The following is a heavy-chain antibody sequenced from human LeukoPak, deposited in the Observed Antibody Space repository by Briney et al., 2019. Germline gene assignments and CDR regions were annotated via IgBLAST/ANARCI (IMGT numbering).Heavy chain of an antibody. D-gene: IGHD2-15*01. CDR2: IYPGDSDT. CDR3: ARGYCSGGSCYHEFDY. CDR1: GYSFTSYW. V-gene: IGHV5-51*01. Sequence: GESLKISCKGSGYSFTSYWIGWVRQMPGKDLEWMGIIYPGDSDTRYSPSFQGQVTISADKSISTAYLQWSSLKASDTAMYYCARGYCSGGSCYHEFDYWGQGTLVTVSS. J-gene: IGHJ4*02.